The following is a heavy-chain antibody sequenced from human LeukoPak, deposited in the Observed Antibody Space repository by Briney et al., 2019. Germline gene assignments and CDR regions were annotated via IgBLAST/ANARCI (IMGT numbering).Heavy chain of an antibody. J-gene: IGHJ4*02. CDR1: GFTFSSYW. CDR3: ARAGDFWSGYYTIDY. CDR2: INQDGSEK. D-gene: IGHD3-3*01. V-gene: IGHV3-7*01. Sequence: PGGSLRLSCAASGFTFSSYWMSWVRQAPGKGLEWVASINQDGSEKYYVDSVKGGFTISRDNAKNSLYLQMHSLRAEDTAVYYCARAGDFWSGYYTIDYWGQGTLVTVSS.